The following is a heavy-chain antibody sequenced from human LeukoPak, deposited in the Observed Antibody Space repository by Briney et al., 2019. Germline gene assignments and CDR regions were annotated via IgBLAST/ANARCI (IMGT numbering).Heavy chain of an antibody. J-gene: IGHJ4*02. Sequence: GGSLRLSCAASGFTFSGYAMSWVRQAPGKGLEWVSSISSSSSYIYYADSVKGRFTISRDNAKSSLYLQMNSLRAEDTAVYYCARDKHIVVVTATLDYWGQGTLVTVSS. CDR3: ARDKHIVVVTATLDY. V-gene: IGHV3-21*01. CDR2: ISSSSSYI. CDR1: GFTFSGYA. D-gene: IGHD2-21*02.